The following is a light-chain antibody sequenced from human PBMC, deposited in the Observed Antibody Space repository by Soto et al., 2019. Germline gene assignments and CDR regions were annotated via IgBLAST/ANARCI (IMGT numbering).Light chain of an antibody. CDR3: CSFAGSHSVV. V-gene: IGLV2-11*01. J-gene: IGLJ3*02. CDR2: DVS. Sequence: QSALTQPRSVSGSPGQPVTISCTGTSSDVGGYKYVSWYQRHPGEAPKLLIYDVSERPSGVPDRFSGSKSGNTASLTISGLQPEDEADYFCCSFAGSHSVVFGGGTKLTVL. CDR1: SSDVGGYKY.